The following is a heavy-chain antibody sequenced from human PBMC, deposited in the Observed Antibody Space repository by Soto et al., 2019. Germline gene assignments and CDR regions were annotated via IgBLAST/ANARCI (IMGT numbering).Heavy chain of an antibody. CDR3: ARVPPPLSRPYYYYGMDV. D-gene: IGHD6-6*01. CDR2: IGTAGDT. V-gene: IGHV3-13*01. CDR1: GFTFSSYD. J-gene: IGHJ6*02. Sequence: GGSLRLSCAASGFTFSSYDMHWVRQATGKGLEWVSAIGTAGDTYYPGSVKGRFTISRENAKNSLYLQMNSLRAEDTAVYYCARVPPPLSRPYYYYGMDVWGQGTTVTVS.